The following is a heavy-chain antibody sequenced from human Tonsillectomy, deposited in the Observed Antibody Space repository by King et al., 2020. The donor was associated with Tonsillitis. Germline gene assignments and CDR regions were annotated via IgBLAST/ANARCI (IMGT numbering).Heavy chain of an antibody. J-gene: IGHJ4*02. CDR1: GGSISSYY. Sequence: QLQESGPGLVKPSETLSLTCTVSGGSISSYYWSWIRQPPGKGLEWIGYIYYSGSTNYNPSLKSRVTISVDKSKNQFSLKLSSVTAADTAVYYCGGDQNYYDSSGYYRGGFDYWGQGTLVTVSS. D-gene: IGHD3-22*01. V-gene: IGHV4-59*01. CDR3: GGDQNYYDSSGYYRGGFDY. CDR2: IYYSGST.